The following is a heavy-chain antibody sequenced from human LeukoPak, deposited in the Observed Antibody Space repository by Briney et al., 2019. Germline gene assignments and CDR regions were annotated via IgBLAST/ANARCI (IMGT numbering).Heavy chain of an antibody. J-gene: IGHJ3*02. V-gene: IGHV1-8*01. CDR3: ARLVAAAGTDDAFDI. D-gene: IGHD6-13*01. CDR1: GYTFTSYD. Sequence: GASVKVSCKASGYTFTSYDINWVRQATGQGLEWMGWMNPNSGNTGYAQKFQGRVTMTRNTSISTAYMELNSLRSEDTAVYYCARLVAAAGTDDAFDIWGQGTMVTVSS. CDR2: MNPNSGNT.